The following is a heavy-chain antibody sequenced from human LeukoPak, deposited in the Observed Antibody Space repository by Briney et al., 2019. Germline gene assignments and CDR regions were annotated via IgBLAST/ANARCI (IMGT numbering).Heavy chain of an antibody. Sequence: GGSLRLSCATSGFSFNNDLMDWVRQAPGKGLEWVANINQDGSEKNCLDSVKGRFTISRDNAQNSLYLQMNGLRVEDTAVYYCTRRLDEWGQGTLVTVSS. CDR3: TRRLDE. CDR1: GFSFNNDL. J-gene: IGHJ4*02. V-gene: IGHV3-7*01. D-gene: IGHD3-16*01. CDR2: INQDGSEK.